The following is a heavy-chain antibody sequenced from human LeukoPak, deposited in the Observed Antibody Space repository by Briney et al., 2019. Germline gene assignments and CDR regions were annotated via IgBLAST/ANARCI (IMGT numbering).Heavy chain of an antibody. J-gene: IGHJ4*02. CDR3: AKGYSPVVVARSWFFDY. CDR2: ISWNSGSI. CDR1: GFTFDDYG. Sequence: PGGSLRLSCAASGFTFDDYGMHWVRQAPGKGLEWVSGISWNSGSIGYVDSVKGRFTISRDNAKNSLYLQMNSLRAEDTALYYCAKGYSPVVVARSWFFDYWGQGTLVTVSS. V-gene: IGHV3-9*01. D-gene: IGHD2-15*01.